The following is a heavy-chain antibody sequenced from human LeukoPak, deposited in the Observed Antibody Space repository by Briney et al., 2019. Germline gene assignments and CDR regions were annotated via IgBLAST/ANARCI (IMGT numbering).Heavy chain of an antibody. CDR1: GGSISSYY. CDR3: ARDRRITMIVVAACFDY. V-gene: IGHV4-39*07. D-gene: IGHD3-22*01. CDR2: IYYSGST. Sequence: KASETLSLTCTVSGGSISSYYWSWIRQPPGKGLEWIGSIYYSGSTYYNPSLKSRVTISVDTSKNQFSLKLSSVTAADTAMYYCARDRRITMIVVAACFDYWGQGTLVTVSS. J-gene: IGHJ4*02.